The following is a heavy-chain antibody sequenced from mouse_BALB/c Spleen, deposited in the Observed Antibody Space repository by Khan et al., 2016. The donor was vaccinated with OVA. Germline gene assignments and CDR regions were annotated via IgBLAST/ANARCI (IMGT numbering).Heavy chain of an antibody. V-gene: IGHV1S81*02. D-gene: IGHD2-1*01. CDR3: ARSGYGNPFAY. CDR1: GYTFTSYY. Sequence: QVQLQQPGAELGKPGASVKISCKASGYTFTSYYLYWVKQRPGQGLEWIGGINPSNGVSHFNEKFKSKATLTVDKSSSTAYMQLNSLTSEDSAVYYFARSGYGNPFAYWGQGTLVTVST. CDR2: INPSNGVS. J-gene: IGHJ3*01.